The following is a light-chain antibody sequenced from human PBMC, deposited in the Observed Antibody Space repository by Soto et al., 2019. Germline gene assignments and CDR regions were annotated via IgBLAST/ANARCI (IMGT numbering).Light chain of an antibody. CDR3: LQHNSYPLT. CDR2: AVS. CDR1: QGIRRD. Sequence: DIPMTQSPSSLSAPVGGRVTITCRASQGIRRDLGWYQQKPGKAPTRLIYAVSSLHSGVPSRFSGSGSGTEITLTISSLQPGDSATYYCLQHNSYPLTFGGGTKVEIK. J-gene: IGKJ4*01. V-gene: IGKV1-17*01.